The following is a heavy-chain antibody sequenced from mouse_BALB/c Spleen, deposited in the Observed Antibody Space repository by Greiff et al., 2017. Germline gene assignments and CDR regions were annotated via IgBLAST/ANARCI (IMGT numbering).Heavy chain of an antibody. CDR3: ARGGGYDAWFAY. Sequence: EVKLLESGPGLVKPSQSLSLTCTVTGYSITSDYAWNWIRQFPGNKLEWMGYISYSGSTSYNPSLKSRISITRDTSKNQFFLQLNSVTTEDTATYYCARGGGYDAWFAYWGQGTLVTVSA. D-gene: IGHD2-2*01. CDR2: ISYSGST. J-gene: IGHJ3*01. CDR1: GYSITSDYA. V-gene: IGHV3-2*02.